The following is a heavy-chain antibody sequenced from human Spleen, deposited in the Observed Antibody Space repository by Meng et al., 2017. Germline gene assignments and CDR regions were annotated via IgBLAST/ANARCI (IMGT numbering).Heavy chain of an antibody. V-gene: IGHV3-74*01. CDR1: GFTFSTFW. Sequence: EVQLVESGGGLVQPGGSLRLSCAASGFTFSTFWMHWVRPAPGKGLVWVSRINSDGSSVNYADSVKGRFTISRDNAKNTLYLQLNSLRAEDTAVYYCARSDYSYWGQGTLVTVSS. D-gene: IGHD4-11*01. J-gene: IGHJ4*02. CDR3: ARSDYSY. CDR2: INSDGSSV.